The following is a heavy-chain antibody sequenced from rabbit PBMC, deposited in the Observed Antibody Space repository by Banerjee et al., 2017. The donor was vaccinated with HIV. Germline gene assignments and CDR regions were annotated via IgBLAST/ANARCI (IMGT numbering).Heavy chain of an antibody. D-gene: IGHD6-1*01. V-gene: IGHV1S40*01. Sequence: GFSFSNKYVMCWVRQAPGKGLEWIACINTSSGNTVYASWAKGRFTISKTSSTTVTLQMTSLTAADTATYFCARRYPGYGYAACYFNLWGQGTLVTVS. CDR2: INTSSGNT. CDR1: GFSFSNKYV. CDR3: ARRYPGYGYAACYFNL. J-gene: IGHJ4*01.